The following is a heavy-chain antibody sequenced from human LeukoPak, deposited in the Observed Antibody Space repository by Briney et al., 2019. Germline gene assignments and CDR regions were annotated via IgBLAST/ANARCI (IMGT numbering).Heavy chain of an antibody. CDR3: ARDLSLRVTGLGSDY. J-gene: IGHJ4*02. CDR1: GFTFSSYW. Sequence: GGSLSLSCAASGFTFSSYWMHWVRQAPGKGLVWVSRINSDGSSTSYADSVKGRFTISRDNAKNTLYLQMNSLRAEDTAVYYCARDLSLRVTGLGSDYWGQGTLVTVSS. D-gene: IGHD5-18*01. CDR2: INSDGSST. V-gene: IGHV3-74*01.